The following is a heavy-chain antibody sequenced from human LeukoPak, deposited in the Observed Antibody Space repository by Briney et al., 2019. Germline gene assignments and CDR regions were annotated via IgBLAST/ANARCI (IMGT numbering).Heavy chain of an antibody. CDR3: ARGYCSGGSCYLYNWFDP. CDR2: IYYSGST. CDR1: GGSISSYY. D-gene: IGHD2-15*01. J-gene: IGHJ5*02. V-gene: IGHV4-59*01. Sequence: SETLSLTCTVPGGSISSYYWTWIRQPPGKGLEWIGYIYYSGSTSYNPSLMSRVTFSIDTSRNQFSLRLTSVTAADTAVYYCARGYCSGGSCYLYNWFDPWGQGTLVTVSS.